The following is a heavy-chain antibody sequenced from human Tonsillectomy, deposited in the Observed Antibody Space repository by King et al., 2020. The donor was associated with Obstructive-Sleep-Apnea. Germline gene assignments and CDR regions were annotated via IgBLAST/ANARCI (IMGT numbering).Heavy chain of an antibody. D-gene: IGHD6-19*01. CDR1: GYTFSNYA. CDR2: ISGSGDNT. CDR3: TKGVGGWYVVEAPGGD. J-gene: IGHJ4*02. V-gene: IGHV3-23*04. Sequence: VQLVESGGGLVQPGGSLRLSCAASGYTFSNYAISWVRQAPGKGLEWVSGISGSGDNTHYADSVKGRFTISRDNSKNTLFVQMHSLRAEDTAVYYCTKGVGGWYVVEAPGGDWGQGTLVTVSS.